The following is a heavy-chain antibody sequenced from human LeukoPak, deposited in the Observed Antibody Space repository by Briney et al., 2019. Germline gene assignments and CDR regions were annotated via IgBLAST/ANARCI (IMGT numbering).Heavy chain of an antibody. V-gene: IGHV3-53*05. J-gene: IGHJ4*02. CDR2: IYSDGST. D-gene: IGHD4-11*01. CDR3: AKSGTTMTNYYADS. Sequence: GGSLRLSCAASGFTVSNNYMNLVRQAPGKGLEWVSVIYSDGSTYYADSVKGRFTISRDNSKNTLYLQMNTLGPEDTAVYFCAKSGTTMTNYYADSWGRGTLVIVSS. CDR1: GFTVSNNY.